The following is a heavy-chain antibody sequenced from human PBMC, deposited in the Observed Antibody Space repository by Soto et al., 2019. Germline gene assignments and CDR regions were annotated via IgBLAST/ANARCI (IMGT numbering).Heavy chain of an antibody. CDR1: GGSISSGGYS. CDR3: ARGGANYDILTGYLIAQFDY. V-gene: IGHV4-30-2*01. Sequence: PSETLSLTCAVSGGSISSGGYSWSWIRQPPGKGLEWIGYIYHSGSTYYNPSLKSRVTISVDRSKNQFSLKLSSVTAADTAVYYYARGGANYDILTGYLIAQFDYWGQGTLVTVSS. J-gene: IGHJ4*02. CDR2: IYHSGST. D-gene: IGHD3-9*01.